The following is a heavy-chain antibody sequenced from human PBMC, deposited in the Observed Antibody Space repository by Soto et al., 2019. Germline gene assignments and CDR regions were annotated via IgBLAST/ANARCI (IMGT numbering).Heavy chain of an antibody. J-gene: IGHJ5*02. CDR2: FNGNGGGT. CDR3: AKDNSLHWFDP. V-gene: IGHV3-23*01. CDR1: GFSFSTYA. Sequence: EVQLLESGGGLVQPGGSLRLACATSGFSFSTYAMTWVRQAPGKGLEWVSTFNGNGGGTYYADSVKGRFTISRDNSKNMLDLQMDSLRAEDTATYYCAKDNSLHWFDPWGQGTLVTVSS. D-gene: IGHD2-15*01.